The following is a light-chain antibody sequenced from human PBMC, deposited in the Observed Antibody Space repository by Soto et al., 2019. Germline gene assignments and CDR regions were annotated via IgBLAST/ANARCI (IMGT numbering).Light chain of an antibody. V-gene: IGLV2-14*01. CDR3: GSYSTSSTLVV. Sequence: QSVLTQPASVSGSPGQSITISCTGTSSDVGGYNYVSWYQHHPGKAPKLIIYEVTNRPSGVSNRFSGSKSGNTASLSISGLQAEDEADYYCGSYSTSSTLVVFGGGTKLTVL. CDR1: SSDVGGYNY. J-gene: IGLJ2*01. CDR2: EVT.